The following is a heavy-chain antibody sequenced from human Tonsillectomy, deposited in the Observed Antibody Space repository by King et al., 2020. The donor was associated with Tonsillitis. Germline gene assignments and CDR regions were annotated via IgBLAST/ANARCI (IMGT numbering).Heavy chain of an antibody. V-gene: IGHV3-23*04. CDR1: GFIFNTYA. Sequence: VQLVESGGGLVQPGGSLRLSCAASGFIFNTYAMSWVRQAPGKGLEWVSAISGSGGDTYYADSVKGRFTVSRDNSKNTMYLRMNSLRADDTAVYYCAKDLVRSGGMGFGRDDYWGQGTLVTVSS. CDR2: ISGSGGDT. CDR3: AKDLVRSGGMGFGRDDY. J-gene: IGHJ4*02. D-gene: IGHD2-8*02.